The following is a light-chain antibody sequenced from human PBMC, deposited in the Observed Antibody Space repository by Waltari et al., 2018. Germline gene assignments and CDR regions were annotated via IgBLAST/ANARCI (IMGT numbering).Light chain of an antibody. J-gene: IGLJ1*01. Sequence: QSALTQPASVSGSPGQSITISCTGTSSDVGGYNYVSWYQQHPGKAPKLMIYDVSKRPSWVSNLFSGSKSGNTASLTISGLQAEDEADYYCSSYTSSSTLDYVFGTGTKVTVL. CDR1: SSDVGGYNY. V-gene: IGLV2-14*03. CDR3: SSYTSSSTLDYV. CDR2: DVS.